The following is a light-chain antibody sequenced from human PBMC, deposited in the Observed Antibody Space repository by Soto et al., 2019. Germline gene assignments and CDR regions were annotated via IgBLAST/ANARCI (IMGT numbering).Light chain of an antibody. CDR2: DVS. Sequence: QSALTQPRSVSGSPGRSVTISCTGTSSDVGGYNYVSWYQQHPGKAPKLMIYDVSKRPSGVPDRFSGSKSGNTASLTISGLQAEDEADYYCCSYAGSYTFFYVFGTGTKVTVL. CDR3: CSYAGSYTFFYV. V-gene: IGLV2-11*01. J-gene: IGLJ1*01. CDR1: SSDVGGYNY.